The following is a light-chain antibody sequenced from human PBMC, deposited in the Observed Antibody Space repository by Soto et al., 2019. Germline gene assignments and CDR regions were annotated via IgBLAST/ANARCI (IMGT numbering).Light chain of an antibody. CDR3: QQYGSSPPKYT. J-gene: IGKJ2*01. Sequence: EIVLTQSPGTLSLSPGERATLSCRASQSVSSSYLAWYQQKPGQAPRLLIYGASSSATGIPDRFSGRGSGTDFTLTISRPEPQDFAVYYCQQYGSSPPKYTFGQGTKLEIK. V-gene: IGKV3-20*01. CDR2: GAS. CDR1: QSVSSSY.